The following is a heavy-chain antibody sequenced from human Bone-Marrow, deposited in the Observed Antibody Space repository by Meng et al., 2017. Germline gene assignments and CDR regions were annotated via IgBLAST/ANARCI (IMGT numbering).Heavy chain of an antibody. CDR1: GGTFSSYA. Sequence: SVKVSCKASGGTFSSYAISWVRQAPGQGLEWMGGIIPIFGTANYAQKFQGRVTITADESTSTAYMELSRLISDDTAVYYCARDHTPYCGGDCYSDYWGQGTLVTVSS. D-gene: IGHD2-21*02. V-gene: IGHV1-69*13. CDR3: ARDHTPYCGGDCYSDY. CDR2: IIPIFGTA. J-gene: IGHJ4*02.